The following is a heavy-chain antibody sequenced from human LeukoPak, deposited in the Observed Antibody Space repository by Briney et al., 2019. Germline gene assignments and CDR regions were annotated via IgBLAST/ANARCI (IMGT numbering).Heavy chain of an antibody. J-gene: IGHJ5*02. CDR3: AKVGESSSWANWFDP. V-gene: IGHV3-23*01. Sequence: GGSLRLSCAASGFTFSSYWMSWVRQAPGKGLEWVSAISGSGGSTYYADSVKGRFTISRDNSKNTLYLQMNSLRAEDTAVYYCAKVGESSSWANWFDPWGQGTLVTVSS. CDR2: ISGSGGST. D-gene: IGHD6-13*01. CDR1: GFTFSSYW.